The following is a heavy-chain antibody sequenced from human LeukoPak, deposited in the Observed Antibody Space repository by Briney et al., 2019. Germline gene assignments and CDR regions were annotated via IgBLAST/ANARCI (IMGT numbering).Heavy chain of an antibody. CDR1: GYTFTSYA. V-gene: IGHV7-4-1*02. Sequence: ASVKVSCKASGYTFTSYAMNWVRQAPGQGLERMGWINTNTGNPTYAQGFTGRFVFSLDTSVSTAYLQISSLKAEDTAVYYCARDPIWFGEPTPFDYWGQGTLVTVSS. J-gene: IGHJ4*02. CDR3: ARDPIWFGEPTPFDY. CDR2: INTNTGNP. D-gene: IGHD3-10*01.